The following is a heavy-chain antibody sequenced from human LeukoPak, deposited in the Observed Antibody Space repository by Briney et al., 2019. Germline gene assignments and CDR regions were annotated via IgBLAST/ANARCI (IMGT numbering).Heavy chain of an antibody. CDR1: CRPINSSCYY. CDR3: ARAVLAVAGTLDY. Sequence: SDTLSLTHTVSCRPINSSCYYWVGIRQPPGKGRVGIGSIYYSGSTYYNPSLKSRVTISVDTSKNQFSLKLSSVTAADTAVYYCARAVLAVAGTLDYWGQGTLVTVSS. J-gene: IGHJ4*02. D-gene: IGHD6-19*01. V-gene: IGHV4-39*01. CDR2: IYYSGST.